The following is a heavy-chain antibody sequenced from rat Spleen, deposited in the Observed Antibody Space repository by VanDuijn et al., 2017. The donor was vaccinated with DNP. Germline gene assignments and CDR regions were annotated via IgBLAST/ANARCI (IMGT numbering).Heavy chain of an antibody. CDR3: VTHPSWFGY. CDR1: GFNFSDYN. V-gene: IGHV5S10*01. Sequence: EVQLVESGGGLVQPGGSLKLSCAASGFNFSDYNMAWVRQTPKKGLEWVTAILFDGSRTYYRDSVKGRFTISRDNAKRTQYLQMDSLRSEDTATYYCVTHPSWFGYWGPVTLVTVSS. CDR2: ILFDGSRT. J-gene: IGHJ3*01.